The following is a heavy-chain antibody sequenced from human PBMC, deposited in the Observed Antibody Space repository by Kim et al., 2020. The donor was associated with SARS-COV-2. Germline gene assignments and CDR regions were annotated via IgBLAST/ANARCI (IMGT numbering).Heavy chain of an antibody. J-gene: IGHJ6*02. Sequence: ASVKVSCKASGYTFTSYGISWVRQAPGQGLEWMGWISAYNGNTNYAQKLQGRVTMTTDTSTSTAYMELRSLRSDDTAVYYCARDTLDFWSGSDGMDVWGQGTTVTVSS. V-gene: IGHV1-18*04. D-gene: IGHD3-3*01. CDR3: ARDTLDFWSGSDGMDV. CDR1: GYTFTSYG. CDR2: ISAYNGNT.